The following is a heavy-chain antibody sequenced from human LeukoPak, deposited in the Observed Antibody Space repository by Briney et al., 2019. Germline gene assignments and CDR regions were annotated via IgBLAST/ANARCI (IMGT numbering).Heavy chain of an antibody. CDR1: GFTFRSSA. CDR2: ISGSGGST. J-gene: IGHJ3*02. CDR3: AKEERWLLHAFDI. V-gene: IGHV3-23*01. Sequence: GGSLRLSCAASGFTFRSSAMSWVRQAPGKGLEWVSAISGSGGSTYYADSVKGRFTISRDNSKNTLYLQMNSLRAEDTAVYYCAKEERWLLHAFDIWGQGTMVTVSS. D-gene: IGHD5-24*01.